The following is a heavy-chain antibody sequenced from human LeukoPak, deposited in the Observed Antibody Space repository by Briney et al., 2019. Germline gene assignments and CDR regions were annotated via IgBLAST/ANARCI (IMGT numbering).Heavy chain of an antibody. Sequence: PSETLSLTCTVSGGSINSYYWSWIRQPPGKGLEWIGYIYYSGSTNYNPSLKSRVTISVHTSKNQFSLKLSSVTAADTAVYYCERQGKQLWLFRAFDYWGQGTLVTVSS. D-gene: IGHD5-18*01. CDR3: ERQGKQLWLFRAFDY. J-gene: IGHJ4*02. CDR1: GGSINSYY. V-gene: IGHV4-59*08. CDR2: IYYSGST.